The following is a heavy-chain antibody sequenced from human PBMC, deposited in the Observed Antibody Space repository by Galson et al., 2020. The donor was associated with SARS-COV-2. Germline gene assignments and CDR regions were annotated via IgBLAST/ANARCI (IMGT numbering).Heavy chain of an antibody. CDR2: IRSKANNYIT. CDR1: GFIFYDYY. D-gene: IGHD6-19*01. J-gene: IGHJ4*02. V-gene: IGHV3-72*01. CDR3: VRNNGWPYLPDH. Sequence: GESLKISCAASGFIFYDYYMTRVRQAPGKGLEWVGRIRSKANNYITEYAASVEGRFTISRDDSTNSLYLHMSSLKTEDTAVYYCVRNNGWPYLPDHWGQGTLVSVSS.